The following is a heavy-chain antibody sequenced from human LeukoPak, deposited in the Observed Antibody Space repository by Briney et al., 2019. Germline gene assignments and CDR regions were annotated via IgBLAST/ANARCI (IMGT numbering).Heavy chain of an antibody. J-gene: IGHJ3*02. CDR3: ARGNRGGYYSSELAFDI. CDR1: GGSISSYY. Sequence: SGTLSLTCTVSGGSISSYYWSWIRQPPGKGLEWIAYISDIGSINYNPSLKSRVTISLDTSKNQFSLQLNSVTPEDTAVYYCARGNRGGYYSSELAFDIWGQGTMVTVSS. V-gene: IGHV4-59*12. D-gene: IGHD3-22*01. CDR2: ISDIGSI.